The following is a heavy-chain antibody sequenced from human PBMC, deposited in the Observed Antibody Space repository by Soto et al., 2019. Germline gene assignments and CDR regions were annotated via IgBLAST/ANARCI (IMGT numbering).Heavy chain of an antibody. Sequence: QVQLVQSGAEVKKPGSSVKVSCKASGGTFSSYAISWVRQAPGQGLEWMGGIIPTFGTANYAQKFQGRVTITADESTSTAYMELSSLRSEDTAVYYCARDARTDYYDSSGYSPFDYWGQGTLVTVSS. CDR3: ARDARTDYYDSSGYSPFDY. D-gene: IGHD3-22*01. J-gene: IGHJ4*02. CDR2: IIPTFGTA. V-gene: IGHV1-69*01. CDR1: GGTFSSYA.